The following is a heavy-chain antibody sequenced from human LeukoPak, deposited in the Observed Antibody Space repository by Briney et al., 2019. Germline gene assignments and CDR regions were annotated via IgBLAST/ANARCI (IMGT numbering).Heavy chain of an antibody. CDR2: ISGSGGRT. J-gene: IGHJ6*02. D-gene: IGHD3-10*01. V-gene: IGHV3-23*01. Sequence: GGSLRLSCAASGLTFPIYAMRAVRQAPGKGLEWVSAISGSGGRTYYADSVKGRFTISRDNSKNTLYLQMNSLRAEVSAVYYCATRITMVRGVLYGMDVWGQGTTVTVSS. CDR1: GLTFPIYA. CDR3: ATRITMVRGVLYGMDV.